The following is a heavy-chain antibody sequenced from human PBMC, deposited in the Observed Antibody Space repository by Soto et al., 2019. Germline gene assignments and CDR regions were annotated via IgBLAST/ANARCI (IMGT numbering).Heavy chain of an antibody. CDR2: ISAYNGNT. Sequence: ASVKVSCQASGYTFTSYGISWVRKAPGQGLEWMGWISAYNGNTNYAQKLQGRVTMTTDTSTSTAYMELRSLRSDDTAVYYCARAHSSGFFDYWGQGTLVTVSS. V-gene: IGHV1-18*01. CDR3: ARAHSSGFFDY. J-gene: IGHJ4*02. D-gene: IGHD6-19*01. CDR1: GYTFTSYG.